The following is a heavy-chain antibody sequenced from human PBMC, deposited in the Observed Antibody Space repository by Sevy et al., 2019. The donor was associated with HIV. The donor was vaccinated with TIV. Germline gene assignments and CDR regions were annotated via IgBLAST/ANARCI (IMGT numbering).Heavy chain of an antibody. CDR1: GGSISSSSYY. Sequence: SETLSLTCTVSGGSISSSSYYWGWIRQPPGKGLEWIGSIYYSGSTYYNPSLKSRVTISVDTSKNQFSLKLSSVTAADTAVYYCAYWGSRSSFDYWGQGTLVTVSS. V-gene: IGHV4-39*01. CDR2: IYYSGST. CDR3: AYWGSRSSFDY. J-gene: IGHJ4*02. D-gene: IGHD3-10*01.